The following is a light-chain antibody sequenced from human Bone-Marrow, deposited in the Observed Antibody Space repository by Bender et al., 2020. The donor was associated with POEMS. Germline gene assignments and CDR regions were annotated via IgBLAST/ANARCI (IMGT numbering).Light chain of an antibody. CDR1: SSDVGAYDF. J-gene: IGLJ3*02. CDR2: GVS. Sequence: QSALTQPASMSGSPGQSITISCTGTSSDVGAYDFVSWYQQYSGKAPNLIIFGVSHRPSGVSNRFSGSKSGSSASLAISGLRSEDEADYYCSVWDDRLSGWVFGGGTKLTVL. V-gene: IGLV2-14*03. CDR3: SVWDDRLSGWV.